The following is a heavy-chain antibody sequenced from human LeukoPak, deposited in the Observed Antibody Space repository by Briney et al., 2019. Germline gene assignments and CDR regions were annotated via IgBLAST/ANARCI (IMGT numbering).Heavy chain of an antibody. CDR2: IIPIFGTA. D-gene: IGHD6-13*01. J-gene: IGHJ6*03. CDR1: GGTFISYA. V-gene: IGHV1-69*05. CDR3: ARSRLQQLAYYYYYYMDV. Sequence: ASVKVSCKASGGTFISYAISWVRQAPGQGLEWMGGIIPIFGTANYAQKFQGRVTITTDESTSTAYMELSSLRSEDTAVYYCARSRLQQLAYYYYYYMDVWGKGTTVTVSS.